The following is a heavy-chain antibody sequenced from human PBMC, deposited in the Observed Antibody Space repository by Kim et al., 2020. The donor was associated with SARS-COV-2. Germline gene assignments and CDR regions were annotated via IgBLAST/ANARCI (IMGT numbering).Heavy chain of an antibody. V-gene: IGHV3-21*01. D-gene: IGHD3-3*01. CDR1: GFTFSSYS. CDR3: AREGSDFWSGLNYYYGMDV. Sequence: GGSLRLSCAASGFTFSSYSMNWVRQAPGKGLEWVSSISSSSSYIYYADSVKGRFTISRDNAKNSLYLQMNSLRAEDTAVYYCAREGSDFWSGLNYYYGMDVWGQGTTVTVSS. CDR2: ISSSSSYI. J-gene: IGHJ6*02.